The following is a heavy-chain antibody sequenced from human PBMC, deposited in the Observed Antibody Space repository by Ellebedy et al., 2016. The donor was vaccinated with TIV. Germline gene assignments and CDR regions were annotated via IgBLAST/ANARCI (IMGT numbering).Heavy chain of an antibody. V-gene: IGHV3-7*04. Sequence: GGFLRLSCSASGFTFSGFWMGWVRQAPGKGLEWVANIKEDGREKYYVDSLKGRFTISRDNAKDTLYLHMNSLRGEDTAMYYCARGYGADWGQGTLVTVSS. CDR3: ARGYGAD. J-gene: IGHJ4*02. D-gene: IGHD4/OR15-4a*01. CDR2: IKEDGREK. CDR1: GFTFSGFW.